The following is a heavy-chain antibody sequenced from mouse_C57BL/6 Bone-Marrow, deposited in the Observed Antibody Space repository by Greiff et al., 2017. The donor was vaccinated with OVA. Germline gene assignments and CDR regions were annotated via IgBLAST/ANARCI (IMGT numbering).Heavy chain of an antibody. CDR2: IDPANGNT. D-gene: IGHD1-1*01. CDR3: ASPYYYGSSYYYAMDY. V-gene: IGHV14-3*01. CDR1: GFNIKNTY. Sequence: VQLQQSVAELVRPGASVKLSCTASGFNIKNTYMHWVKQRPEQGLEWIGRIDPANGNTKYAPKFQGKATITADTSSNTAYLQLSSLTSEDTAIYYGASPYYYGSSYYYAMDYWGQGTSVTVSS. J-gene: IGHJ4*01.